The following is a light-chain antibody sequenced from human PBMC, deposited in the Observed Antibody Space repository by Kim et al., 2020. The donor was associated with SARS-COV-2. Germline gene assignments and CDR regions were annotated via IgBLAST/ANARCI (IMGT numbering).Light chain of an antibody. Sequence: LSPGERATLSCRASQPFTFQSLVWYQRKPGQAPRLLIYAASTRAAGIPDRFSGSASGTDFTLTINRLEPEDSAVYFCQQFTRPHYFFGQGTKLEI. V-gene: IGKV3-20*01. J-gene: IGKJ2*01. CDR1: QPFTFQS. CDR3: QQFTRPHYF. CDR2: AAS.